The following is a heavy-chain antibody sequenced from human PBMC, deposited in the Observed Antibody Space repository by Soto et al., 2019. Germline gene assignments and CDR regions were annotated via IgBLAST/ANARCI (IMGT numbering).Heavy chain of an antibody. CDR3: ARQVVGATFDRDY. V-gene: IGHV4-39*01. Sequence: LSLTCTVSGGSISSSNYYWGWIRQPPGKGLEWIGCIYYSGSTYYNPSLKSRVTISVDTSKHQFSLKLSSLTAADTAVYYCARQVVGATFDRDYWGQGTLVTVSS. D-gene: IGHD1-26*01. CDR2: IYYSGST. J-gene: IGHJ4*02. CDR1: GGSISSSNYY.